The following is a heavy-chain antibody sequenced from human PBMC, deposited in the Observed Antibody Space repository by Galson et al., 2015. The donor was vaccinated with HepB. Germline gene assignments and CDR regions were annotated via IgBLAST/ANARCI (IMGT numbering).Heavy chain of an antibody. V-gene: IGHV3-21*04. J-gene: IGHJ5*01. CDR1: GFTFTGYA. CDR2: ISSGGSYI. CDR3: AKDASNSWFDS. D-gene: IGHD4-23*01. Sequence: SLRLSCAASGFTFTGYAMNWVRRPPGRGLEWISSISSGGSYIYYADSVRGRFTISRDNSKKMLYLQMNSLRAEDTALYYCAKDASNSWFDSWGQGTLVTVSS.